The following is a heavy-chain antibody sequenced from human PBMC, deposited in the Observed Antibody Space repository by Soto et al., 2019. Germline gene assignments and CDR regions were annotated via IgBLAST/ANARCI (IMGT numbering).Heavy chain of an antibody. D-gene: IGHD1-1*01. CDR3: ARGAEHQLLSRDYFYGMDV. Sequence: GGSLRLSCAASGFTLSRYGMHWVRQAPGKGLEWVAVISFEGNTQYYADSVKGRFTISRDNSKDTLSLQIHSLRPEDTAVYYCARGAEHQLLSRDYFYGMDVWGQGTRSPSP. CDR1: GFTLSRYG. CDR2: ISFEGNTQ. V-gene: IGHV3-30*05. J-gene: IGHJ6*02.